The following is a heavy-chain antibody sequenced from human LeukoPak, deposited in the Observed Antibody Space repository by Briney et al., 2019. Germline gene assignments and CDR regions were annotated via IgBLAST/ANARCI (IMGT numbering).Heavy chain of an antibody. Sequence: PSETLSLTCTVSGGSISSYYWSWIRQPPGKGLEWIGYICYSGSTNYNPSLKSRVTISVDTSKNQFSLKLSSVTAADTAVYYCARDGGFAFDIWGQGTMVTVSS. V-gene: IGHV4-59*01. CDR3: ARDGGFAFDI. J-gene: IGHJ3*02. CDR1: GGSISSYY. CDR2: ICYSGST. D-gene: IGHD2-15*01.